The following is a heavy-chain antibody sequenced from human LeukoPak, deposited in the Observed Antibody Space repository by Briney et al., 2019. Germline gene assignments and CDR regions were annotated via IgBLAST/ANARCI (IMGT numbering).Heavy chain of an antibody. CDR1: GVSISSTDYY. V-gene: IGHV4-61*08. J-gene: IGHJ5*02. D-gene: IGHD6-6*01. Sequence: SETLSLTCIVSGVSISSTDYYWSWIRQPPGKGLEWIGYIYYSGSTNYNPSLKSRVTISVDTSKNQFSLKLSSVTAADTAVYYCARADNRIAAFVWFDPWGQGTLVTVSS. CDR3: ARADNRIAAFVWFDP. CDR2: IYYSGST.